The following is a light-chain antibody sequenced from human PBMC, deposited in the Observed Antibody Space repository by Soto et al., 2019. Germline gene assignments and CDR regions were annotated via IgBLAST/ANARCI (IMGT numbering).Light chain of an antibody. Sequence: EIVMTQSPATLSVSPGERATLSCSASQTVSSNLAWFQQKPGQAPRLLIYGASTRATGIPARFSGSGSGTEFTLTISSLQSEDFAVDYCQQYNDWPPVTFGQGTKVEIK. V-gene: IGKV3-15*01. CDR2: GAS. CDR1: QTVSSN. CDR3: QQYNDWPPVT. J-gene: IGKJ1*01.